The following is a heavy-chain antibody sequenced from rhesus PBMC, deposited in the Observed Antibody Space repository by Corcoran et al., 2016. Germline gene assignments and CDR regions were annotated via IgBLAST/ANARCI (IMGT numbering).Heavy chain of an antibody. CDR3: ARDQAQWVRWIDY. CDR1: GGPFSSYW. Sequence: QVQLQESGPGLVKPSETLSLTCAVSGGPFSSYWWSWIRQPPGKGLEWIGEINGNSGSTNYNPSLKSRVTISKDASKNQFSLKLSSVTAADTAVYYCARDQAQWVRWIDYWGQGVLVTVSS. CDR2: INGNSGST. D-gene: IGHD5-24*01. V-gene: IGHV4-80*01. J-gene: IGHJ4*01.